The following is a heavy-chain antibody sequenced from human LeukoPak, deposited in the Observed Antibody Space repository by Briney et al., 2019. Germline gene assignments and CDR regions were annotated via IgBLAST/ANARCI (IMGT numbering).Heavy chain of an antibody. D-gene: IGHD2-2*01. V-gene: IGHV1-8*01. CDR2: MNPNSGNT. CDR3: ARVRFGTSCSFY. J-gene: IGHJ4*02. CDR1: GYTFTSYD. Sequence: ASVKVSCKASGYTFTSYDINWVRQATGQGLEWMGWMNPNSGNTGYAQKFQGRVTMTRNTSISTAYMELSSLRSEDTAVYYCARVRFGTSCSFYWGQGTLVTVSS.